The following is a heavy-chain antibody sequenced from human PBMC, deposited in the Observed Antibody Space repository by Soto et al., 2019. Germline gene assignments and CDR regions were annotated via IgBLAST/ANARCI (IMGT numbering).Heavy chain of an antibody. CDR2: IYYSGST. V-gene: IGHV4-30-4*01. J-gene: IGHJ6*02. Sequence: TLSLTCTVSVRSISSGDYYWSWIRQPPVTGLESIRYIYYSGSTYYNPSLKSRVTISVDTSKNQFSLKLSSVTAADTAVYYCARDSLAYYYGSGSLAGYYYYGMDVWGQGTTVTASS. D-gene: IGHD3-10*01. CDR3: ARDSLAYYYGSGSLAGYYYYGMDV. CDR1: VRSISSGDYY.